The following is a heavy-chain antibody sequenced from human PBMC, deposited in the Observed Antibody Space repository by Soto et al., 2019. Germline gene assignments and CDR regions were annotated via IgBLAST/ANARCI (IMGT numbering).Heavy chain of an antibody. D-gene: IGHD3-10*01. V-gene: IGHV3-30*18. J-gene: IGHJ6*02. Sequence: VQMEESGGGVVQPGRSLRLTCAVSGFTFGDYGMHWVRQAPRKGLEWVAVVSYDGSSEFYADSVKGRFTISRDNSKNTLHLQMNSLRPEDTAVYYCAKAGYCTRGNCYDYYRYGMDVWGQGTAVTVSS. CDR1: GFTFGDYG. CDR3: AKAGYCTRGNCYDYYRYGMDV. CDR2: VSYDGSSE.